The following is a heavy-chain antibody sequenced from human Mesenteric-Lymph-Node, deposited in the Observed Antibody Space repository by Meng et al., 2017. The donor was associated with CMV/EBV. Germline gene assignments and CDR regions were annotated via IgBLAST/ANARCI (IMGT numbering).Heavy chain of an antibody. CDR1: GFTFSSYW. J-gene: IGHJ5*02. D-gene: IGHD2-15*01. CDR3: ARGYCSGGSCYSSSWFDP. CDR2: IKSDGSST. Sequence: GESLKISCAASGFTFSSYWMHWVRQAPGKGLVWVSRIKSDGSSTSYADSVKGRFTISRDNAKNTLYLQMNSLRAEDTAVYYCARGYCSGGSCYSSSWFDPWGQGTLVTVSS. V-gene: IGHV3-74*01.